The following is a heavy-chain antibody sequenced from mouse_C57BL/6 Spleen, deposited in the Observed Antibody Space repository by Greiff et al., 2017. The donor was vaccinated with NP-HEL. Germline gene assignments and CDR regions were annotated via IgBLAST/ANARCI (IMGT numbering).Heavy chain of an antibody. J-gene: IGHJ2*01. CDR1: GYTFTDYY. CDR3: ARTPDYYGSSY. Sequence: EVQLQQSGPELVKPGASVKISCKASGYTFTDYYMNWVKQSHGKSLEWIGDINPNNGGTSYNQKFKGKATLTVDKSSSTAYMELRSLTSEDSAVYYCARTPDYYGSSYWGQGTTLTVSS. D-gene: IGHD1-1*01. CDR2: INPNNGGT. V-gene: IGHV1-26*01.